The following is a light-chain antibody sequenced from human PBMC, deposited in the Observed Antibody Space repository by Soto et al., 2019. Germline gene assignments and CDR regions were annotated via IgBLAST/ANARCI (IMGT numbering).Light chain of an antibody. CDR3: QQHTNWPYT. V-gene: IGKV3-15*01. Sequence: EIVMTQSPATLSVSPEERASLSCRASQSVGSNLAWYQQTAGQAPRLLIYGASTRATGIPARFSGSGSGTEFTLTISSLQSEDFAVYSCQQHTNWPYTFGQGTKLEIK. CDR1: QSVGSN. J-gene: IGKJ2*01. CDR2: GAS.